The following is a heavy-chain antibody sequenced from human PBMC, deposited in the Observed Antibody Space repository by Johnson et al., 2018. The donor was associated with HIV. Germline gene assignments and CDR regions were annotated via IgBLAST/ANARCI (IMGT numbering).Heavy chain of an antibody. J-gene: IGHJ3*02. CDR2: ISGSGGST. Sequence: MQLVESGGGVVQPGRSLRLSCAASGFTFSSYAMSWVRQAPGKGLEWVSAISGSGGSTYYADSVKGRFTISRDNAKNSLYLQMNSLRVEDTAVYYCASADVFDIWGQGTVVTVSS. CDR1: GFTFSSYA. V-gene: IGHV3-23*04. CDR3: ASADVFDI.